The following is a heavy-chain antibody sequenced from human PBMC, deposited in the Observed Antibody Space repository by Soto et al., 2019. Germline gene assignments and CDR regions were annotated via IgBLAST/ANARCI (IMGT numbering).Heavy chain of an antibody. CDR2: INTGKGNT. Sequence: QVQLGQSGAEVKKPGASVKVSCKASGYTFTNYAMHWVRQAPGQRLEGMGWINTGKGNTKYSQKFQGRVTITRDTSASTAYMELSSLRSEDTAMYYCARAGDDCSAANCYVIDYWGQGTLVTVSS. CDR1: GYTFTNYA. CDR3: ARAGDDCSAANCYVIDY. V-gene: IGHV1-3*04. J-gene: IGHJ4*02. D-gene: IGHD2-2*01.